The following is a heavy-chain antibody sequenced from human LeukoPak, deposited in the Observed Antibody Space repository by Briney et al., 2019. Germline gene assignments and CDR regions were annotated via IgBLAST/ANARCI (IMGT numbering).Heavy chain of an antibody. CDR3: ARGAMATTPFFDY. J-gene: IGHJ4*02. V-gene: IGHV4-59*01. D-gene: IGHD5-24*01. CDR1: GGSMNNYY. CDR2: IYSSGST. Sequence: SETLSLTCIVSGGSMNNYYWSWIRQPPGKGLEWIGYIYSSGSTNYNPSLKSRVTISVDTSKNQFSLKLTSLTAADTAVYYCARGAMATTPFFDYWGQGTLVTVSS.